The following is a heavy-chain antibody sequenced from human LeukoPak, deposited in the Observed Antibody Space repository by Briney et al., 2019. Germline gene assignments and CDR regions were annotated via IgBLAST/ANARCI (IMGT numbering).Heavy chain of an antibody. CDR2: ITTGTIA. D-gene: IGHD2-2*01. CDR3: AKDSSDIVVVPAAIPTGDY. V-gene: IGHV3-23*01. J-gene: IGHJ4*02. Sequence: GGSLRLSCTTSGFTFSNYAFSWVRQAPVEGLDWVSAITTGTIAYYADSVKGRFTISRDNSKNTLYLQMNSLRAEDTAVYYCAKDSSDIVVVPAAIPTGDYWGQGTLVTVSS. CDR1: GFTFSNYA.